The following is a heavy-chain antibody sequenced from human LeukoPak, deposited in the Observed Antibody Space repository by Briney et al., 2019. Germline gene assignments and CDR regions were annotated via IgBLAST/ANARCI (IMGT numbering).Heavy chain of an antibody. V-gene: IGHV1-69*01. CDR2: IIPIFGTA. J-gene: IGHJ4*02. CDR3: ASPNDLLGFDY. D-gene: IGHD2-8*01. Sequence: ASVKVSCKASGGTFSSYAISWVRQAPGQGLEWMGGIIPIFGTANYAQKFQGRVTITADESTSTAYMELGSLRSEDTAVYYCASPNDLLGFDYWGQGTLVTVSS. CDR1: GGTFSSYA.